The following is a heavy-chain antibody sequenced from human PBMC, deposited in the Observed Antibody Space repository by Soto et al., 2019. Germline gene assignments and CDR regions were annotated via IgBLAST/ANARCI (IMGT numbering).Heavy chain of an antibody. D-gene: IGHD3-3*01. CDR1: GYAFTSYY. CDR2: INPSGGST. V-gene: IGHV1-46*01. CDR3: ARDPSYDFWSGYSSHYGMDV. Sequence: ASVKVSCKASGYAFTSYYMHWVRQAPGQGLEWMGIINPSGGSTSYAQKFQGRVTMTRDTSTSTVYMELSSLRSEDTAVYYCARDPSYDFWSGYSSHYGMDVWGQGTTVTVSS. J-gene: IGHJ6*02.